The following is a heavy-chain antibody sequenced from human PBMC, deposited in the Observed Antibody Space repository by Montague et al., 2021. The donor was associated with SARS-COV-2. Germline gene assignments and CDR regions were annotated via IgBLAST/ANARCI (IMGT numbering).Heavy chain of an antibody. CDR1: GGSFSGYY. CDR2: INHSGST. CDR3: ARRSGEITLFGVVWRRAFDY. Sequence: SETLSLTCAVYGGSFSGYYWSWIRQPPGKGLEWMGEINHSGSTNYNPSLKSRVTISVDTSKNQFSLKLSSVTAADTAVYYCARRSGEITLFGVVWRRAFDYWGQGTLVTVSS. J-gene: IGHJ4*02. V-gene: IGHV4-34*01. D-gene: IGHD3-3*01.